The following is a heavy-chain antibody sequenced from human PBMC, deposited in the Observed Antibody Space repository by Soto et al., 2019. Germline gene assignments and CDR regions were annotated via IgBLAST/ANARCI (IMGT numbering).Heavy chain of an antibody. CDR1: GGSISSSSYY. CDR3: ASLQYCSGGSCYNPLVPVYYYYGMDV. D-gene: IGHD2-15*01. J-gene: IGHJ6*02. V-gene: IGHV4-39*01. CDR2: IYYSGST. Sequence: LSETLSLTCTVSGGSISSSSYYWGWIRQPPGKGLEWIGSIYYSGSTYYNPSLKSRVTISVDTSKNQFSLKLSSVTAADTAVYYCASLQYCSGGSCYNPLVPVYYYYGMDVWGQGNTVTVSS.